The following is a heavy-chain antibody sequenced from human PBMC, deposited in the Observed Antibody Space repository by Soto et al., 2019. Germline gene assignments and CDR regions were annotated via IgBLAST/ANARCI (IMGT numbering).Heavy chain of an antibody. D-gene: IGHD3-3*01. CDR1: GGSISSYY. Sequence: NPSETLSLTCTVSGGSISSYYWSWIRQPPGKGLEWIGYIYYSGSTNYNPSLKSRVTISVDTSKNQFSLKLSSVTAADTAVYYCARVLSSQPTNYDFWSGYQRAVYYYYGMDVWGQGTTVTVSS. V-gene: IGHV4-59*01. CDR3: ARVLSSQPTNYDFWSGYQRAVYYYYGMDV. CDR2: IYYSGST. J-gene: IGHJ6*02.